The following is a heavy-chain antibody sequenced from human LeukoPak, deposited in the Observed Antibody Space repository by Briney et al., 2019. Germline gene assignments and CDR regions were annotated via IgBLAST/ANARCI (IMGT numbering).Heavy chain of an antibody. CDR2: INSDGSST. D-gene: IGHD2-15*01. CDR3: AGDDCSGGSCYYYYYGMDV. J-gene: IGHJ6*02. CDR1: GFTFSSYS. Sequence: GGSLRLSCAASGFTFSSYSMHWVRQAPGKGLVWVSRINSDGSSTSYADSVKGRFTISRDNAKNTLYLQMNSLRAEDTAVYYCAGDDCSGGSCYYYYYGMDVWGQGTTVTVSS. V-gene: IGHV3-74*01.